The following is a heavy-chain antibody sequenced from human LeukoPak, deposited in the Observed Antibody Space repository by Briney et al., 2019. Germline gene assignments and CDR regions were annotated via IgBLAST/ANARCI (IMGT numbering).Heavy chain of an antibody. CDR2: ISIGGNTI. Sequence: GGSLTLSCAASGFTFNNYEMNWVRQAPGKGLEWVSYISIGGNTIYYADSVKGRFTISRDNAKNSLSLQMNGLRAEDTAAYFCARGGPLIDCWGQGTLVTVSS. CDR3: ARGGPLIDC. J-gene: IGHJ4*02. CDR1: GFTFNNYE. V-gene: IGHV3-48*03.